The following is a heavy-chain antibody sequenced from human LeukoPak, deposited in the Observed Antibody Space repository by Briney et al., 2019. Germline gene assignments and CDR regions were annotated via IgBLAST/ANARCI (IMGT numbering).Heavy chain of an antibody. V-gene: IGHV3-30*18. CDR3: AKDRPNWYFDL. J-gene: IGHJ2*01. Sequence: GGSLRLSCAASGFTFSSYGMHWVRQAPGKGLERVAVISYDGSNKYYADSVKGRFTISRDNPKNTLYLQMNSLRAEDTAVYYCAKDRPNWYFDLWGRGTLVTVSS. CDR2: ISYDGSNK. CDR1: GFTFSSYG.